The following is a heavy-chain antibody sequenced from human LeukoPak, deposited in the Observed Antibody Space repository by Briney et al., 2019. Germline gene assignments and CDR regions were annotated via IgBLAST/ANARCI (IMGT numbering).Heavy chain of an antibody. D-gene: IGHD6-13*01. J-gene: IGHJ3*02. CDR3: ARDIFSFMSSSWYHAFDI. V-gene: IGHV3-30*04. Sequence: GGSLRLSCAASGFTFSSYAMHWVRQAPGKGLEWVAVISYDGSNKYYADSVKGRFTISRDNSKNTLYLQVNSLRAEDTAVYYCARDIFSFMSSSWYHAFDIWGQGTMVTVSS. CDR2: ISYDGSNK. CDR1: GFTFSSYA.